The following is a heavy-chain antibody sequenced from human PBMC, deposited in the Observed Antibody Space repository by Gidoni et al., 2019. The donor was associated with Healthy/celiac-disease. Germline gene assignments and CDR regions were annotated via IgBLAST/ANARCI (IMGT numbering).Heavy chain of an antibody. CDR1: GGTFSSYA. CDR3: ARALYYYDSSGSSGAFDI. D-gene: IGHD3-22*01. CDR2: IIPIFGTA. Sequence: QVQLVQSGAEVKKPGSSVKVSCKASGGTFSSYAISWVRQAPGQGLEWMGGIIPIFGTANYAQKFQGRVTITADKSTSTAYMELSSLRSEDTAVYYCARALYYYDSSGSSGAFDIWGQGTMVTVSS. V-gene: IGHV1-69*06. J-gene: IGHJ3*02.